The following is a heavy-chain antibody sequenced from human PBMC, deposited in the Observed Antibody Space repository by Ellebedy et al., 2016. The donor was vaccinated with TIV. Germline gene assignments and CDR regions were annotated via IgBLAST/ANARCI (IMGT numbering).Heavy chain of an antibody. V-gene: IGHV4-30-4*07. CDR2: IYYSGST. CDR1: GGSISSGGYS. Sequence: SETLSLTXAVSGGSISSGGYSWSWIRQPPGKGLEWIGYIYYSGSTNYNPSLKSRVTISVDTSKNQFSLKLSSVTAADTAVYYCACARSWIGGSSLFYAYWGQGTLVTVSS. D-gene: IGHD2-15*01. J-gene: IGHJ4*02. CDR3: ACARSWIGGSSLFYAY.